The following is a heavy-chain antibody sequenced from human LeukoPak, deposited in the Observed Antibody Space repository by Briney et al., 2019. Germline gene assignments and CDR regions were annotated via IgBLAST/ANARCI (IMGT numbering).Heavy chain of an antibody. CDR2: INWNGGNT. CDR3: AKAYGSGSYSLDY. Sequence: GGSLRLSCAASGFTFDDYGMSWVRQAPGKGLEWVSGINWNGGNTGYADSVKGRFTISRDNVKNSLYLQMNSLRAEDTAVYYCAKAYGSGSYSLDYWGQGTLVTVSS. D-gene: IGHD3-10*01. J-gene: IGHJ4*02. CDR1: GFTFDDYG. V-gene: IGHV3-20*04.